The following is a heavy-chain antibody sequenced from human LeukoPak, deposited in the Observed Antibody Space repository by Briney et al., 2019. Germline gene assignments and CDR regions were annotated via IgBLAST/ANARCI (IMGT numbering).Heavy chain of an antibody. Sequence: ASVNVSCKASVYTFTGYYMHWVRQAPGQGLEWMGWINPNSGGTNYAQKFQGRVTMTRDTSISTAYMELSRLRSDDTAVYYCARVTPRGLRFLEWLSPLDYWGQGTLVTVSS. CDR2: INPNSGGT. V-gene: IGHV1-2*02. CDR1: VYTFTGYY. D-gene: IGHD3-3*01. CDR3: ARVTPRGLRFLEWLSPLDY. J-gene: IGHJ4*02.